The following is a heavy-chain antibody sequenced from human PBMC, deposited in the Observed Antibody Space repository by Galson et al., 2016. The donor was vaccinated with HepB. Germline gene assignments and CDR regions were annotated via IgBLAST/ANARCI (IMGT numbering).Heavy chain of an antibody. Sequence: SLRLSCAASGFTVSSNYMSWVRQAPGKGLEWVSVIYSGGSTYYADSVKGRLTISRHNSKNTLYLQMNSLRAEDTAVYYCARHEYSSGWYDYFDYWGQGTLVTVSS. J-gene: IGHJ4*02. V-gene: IGHV3-53*04. D-gene: IGHD6-19*01. CDR3: ARHEYSSGWYDYFDY. CDR1: GFTVSSNY. CDR2: IYSGGST.